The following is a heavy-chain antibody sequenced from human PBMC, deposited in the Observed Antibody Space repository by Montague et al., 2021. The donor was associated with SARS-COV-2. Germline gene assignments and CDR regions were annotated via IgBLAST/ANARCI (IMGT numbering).Heavy chain of an antibody. D-gene: IGHD2-21*02. J-gene: IGHJ5*02. V-gene: IGHV4-34*01. CDR3: ARAYCGGDCHVGP. CDR2: VNQSGGT. Sequence: SETLSLTCAVLGGSLSNNYWTWVRQPPGKGLEWIGEVNQSGGTTHYNPSLKGRVKISVDRSSNQMSLNLESVTAADTAVYYCARAYCGGDCHVGPWGQGILVTVSS. CDR1: GGSLSNNY.